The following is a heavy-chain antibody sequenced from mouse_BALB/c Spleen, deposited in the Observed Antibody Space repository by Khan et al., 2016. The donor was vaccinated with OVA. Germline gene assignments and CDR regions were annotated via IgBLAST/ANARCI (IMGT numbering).Heavy chain of an antibody. J-gene: IGHJ4*01. V-gene: IGHV2-3*01. CDR1: GFSLTSYG. CDR2: IWGDGST. Sequence: QVRLQQSGPGLVAPSQSLSITCTVSGFSLTSYGVSWIRQSPGKGLEWLGVIWGDGSTNYHSALISRLIISKDNSKSQFFLKLNSLQTDDTATYYCAKFTPDYYSMDQWGQGTSVTVSS. D-gene: IGHD1-1*01. CDR3: AKFTPDYYSMDQ.